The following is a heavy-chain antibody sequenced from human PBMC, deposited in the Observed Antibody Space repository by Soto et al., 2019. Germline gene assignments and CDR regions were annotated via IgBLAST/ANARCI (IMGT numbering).Heavy chain of an antibody. CDR1: GGSFSGYY. J-gene: IGHJ5*02. V-gene: IGHV4-34*01. CDR3: ARGAQLLWFGELQNWVDP. D-gene: IGHD3-10*01. CDR2: INHSGST. Sequence: QVQLQQWGAGLLKPSETLSLTCAVYGGSFSGYYWSWIRQPPGKGLEWIGEINHSGSTNYNPSLKRRVTSPVDTSKNQFALKLSSVTAADTAVYYCARGAQLLWFGELQNWVDPWGQGTLVTVSS.